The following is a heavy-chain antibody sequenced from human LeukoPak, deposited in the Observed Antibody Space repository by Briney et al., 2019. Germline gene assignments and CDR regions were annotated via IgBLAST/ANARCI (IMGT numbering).Heavy chain of an antibody. Sequence: NPGGSLRLSCAASGFTFSKAWMSWVRQAAGKWLEWLGRIKSKTDGGTTDYAAPVKGRFTISRDDSKNTVYLQMNSLDTEDTAVYYCSTYRYNYDTSGYDYWGQGTLVTVSS. J-gene: IGHJ4*02. D-gene: IGHD3-22*01. CDR2: IKSKTDGGTT. CDR3: STYRYNYDTSGYDY. CDR1: GFTFSKAW. V-gene: IGHV3-15*01.